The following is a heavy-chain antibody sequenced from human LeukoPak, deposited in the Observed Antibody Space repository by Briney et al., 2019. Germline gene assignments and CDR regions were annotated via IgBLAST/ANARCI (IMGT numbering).Heavy chain of an antibody. CDR3: ARDGYCSSSNCPYYVDY. V-gene: IGHV3-30*04. CDR2: ISFDGSNK. CDR1: GFTFSDYA. Sequence: PGKSLRLSCAASGFTFSDYAMHWVRHTPGKGLEWVAVISFDGSNKFFADSMKGRFTISRDNSKNTVYLQMSSLRAEDTAVYFCARDGYCSSSNCPYYVDYWGQGTLVTVSS. J-gene: IGHJ4*02. D-gene: IGHD2-2*01.